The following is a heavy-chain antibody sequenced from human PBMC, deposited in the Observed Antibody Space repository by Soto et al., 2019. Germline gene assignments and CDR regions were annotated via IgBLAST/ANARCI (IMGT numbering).Heavy chain of an antibody. Sequence: TSETLSLTCTVSGDSIISSDFYWGWVRQPPGKGLEWIGSIFYLGSSYYNPSLKSRVTMSVDTSKNQFSLRLRSVTAADTALYFCARHSLALRKNNWFDPWGQGMMVT. D-gene: IGHD3-3*02. J-gene: IGHJ5*02. CDR3: ARHSLALRKNNWFDP. CDR1: GDSIISSDFY. CDR2: IFYLGSS. V-gene: IGHV4-39*01.